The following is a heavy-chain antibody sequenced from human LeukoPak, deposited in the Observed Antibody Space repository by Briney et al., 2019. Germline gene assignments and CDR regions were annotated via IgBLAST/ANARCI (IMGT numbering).Heavy chain of an antibody. CDR2: IYTSGST. CDR1: GGSISSGSYY. Sequence: SETLSLTCTVSGGSISSGSYYWSWIRQPAGKGLEWIGRIYTSGSTNYNPSLKSRVTTSVDTSKNQFSLKLSSVTAADTAVYYCARSRESPFDYWGQGTLVTVSS. V-gene: IGHV4-61*02. CDR3: ARSRESPFDY. D-gene: IGHD3-10*01. J-gene: IGHJ4*02.